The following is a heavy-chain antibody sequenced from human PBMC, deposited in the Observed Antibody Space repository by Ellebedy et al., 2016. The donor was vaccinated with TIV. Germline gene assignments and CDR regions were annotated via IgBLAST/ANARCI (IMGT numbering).Heavy chain of an antibody. CDR1: GFTFSSYS. D-gene: IGHD1-26*01. J-gene: IGHJ6*02. CDR3: ARGMSFGYSMDV. CDR2: ITSSSNTI. Sequence: GESLKISCAASGFTFSSYSMNWVRQAPGKGLEWVSYITSSSNTIYYAYSVKGRFNISRDKAKNSLYLQMNSLRAEDTAVYYCARGMSFGYSMDVWGQGTTVTVSS. V-gene: IGHV3-48*01.